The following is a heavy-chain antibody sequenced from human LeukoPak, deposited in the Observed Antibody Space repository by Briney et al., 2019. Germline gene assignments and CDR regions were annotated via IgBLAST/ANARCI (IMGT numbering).Heavy chain of an antibody. Sequence: PGGSLRLSCAASGFTFDDYAMHWVRQAPGKGLEWVSGISWNSGSIGYADSVKGRFTISRDNAKNSLYLQMNSLRAEDTALYYCAKGSRIQLWSNLDYWGQGTLVTVSS. D-gene: IGHD5-18*01. CDR2: ISWNSGSI. J-gene: IGHJ4*02. CDR1: GFTFDDYA. CDR3: AKGSRIQLWSNLDY. V-gene: IGHV3-9*01.